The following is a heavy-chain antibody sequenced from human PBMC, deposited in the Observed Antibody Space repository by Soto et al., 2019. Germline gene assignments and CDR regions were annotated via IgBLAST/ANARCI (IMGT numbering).Heavy chain of an antibody. CDR3: ARETSDNWVPYGMDV. CDR2: IKQDGSEK. J-gene: IGHJ6*02. D-gene: IGHD1-1*01. V-gene: IGHV3-7*05. CDR1: GFTFSSYW. Sequence: EVQLVESGGGLVQPGGSLRLSCAASGFTFSSYWMSWVRQAPGKGLEWVANIKQDGSEKYYVDYVKGRFTISRDNAKNSLYLQMNSLRAEDTAVYYCARETSDNWVPYGMDVWGQGTTVTVSS.